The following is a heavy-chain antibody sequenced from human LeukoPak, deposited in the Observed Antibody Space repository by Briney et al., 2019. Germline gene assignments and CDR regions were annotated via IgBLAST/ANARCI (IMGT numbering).Heavy chain of an antibody. Sequence: ASVKVSCKASGGTFSSYAISWVRQAHGQGLEWMGGIIPIFGTANYAQKFQGRVTITADESTSTAYMELSSLRSEDTAVYYCASSYGDYLSIGYWGQGTLVTVSS. CDR2: IIPIFGTA. CDR3: ASSYGDYLSIGY. CDR1: GGTFSSYA. D-gene: IGHD4-17*01. V-gene: IGHV1-69*13. J-gene: IGHJ4*02.